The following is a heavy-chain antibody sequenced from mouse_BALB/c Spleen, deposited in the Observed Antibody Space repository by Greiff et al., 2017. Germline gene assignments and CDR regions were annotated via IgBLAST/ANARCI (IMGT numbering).Heavy chain of an antibody. CDR3: VRVYYGYDAFAY. D-gene: IGHD2-2*01. CDR2: IRSKSNNYAT. V-gene: IGHV10S3*01. Sequence: EVQLVETGGGLVQPKGSLKLSCAASGFTFNTNAMNWVRQAPGKGLEWVARIRSKSNNYATYYADSVKDRFTISRDDSQSMLYLQMNNLKTEDTAMYYCVRVYYGYDAFAYWGQGTLVTVSA. CDR1: GFTFNTNA. J-gene: IGHJ3*01.